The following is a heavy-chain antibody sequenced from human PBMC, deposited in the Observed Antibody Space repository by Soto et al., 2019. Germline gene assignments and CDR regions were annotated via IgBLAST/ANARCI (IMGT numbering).Heavy chain of an antibody. D-gene: IGHD2-2*01. CDR2: ISYHGSNK. Sequence: PVGSLRLSCAASGFTFSRYGMHWVRQAPGKGLEWVAVISYHGSNKCYADSVKGRFTKSRDNSKNTLYLQMNSLRAEDTAVYYCAKVGRYCSSTSCPWDYYYGMDVWGQGTTVTVSS. CDR3: AKVGRYCSSTSCPWDYYYGMDV. V-gene: IGHV3-30*18. J-gene: IGHJ6*02. CDR1: GFTFSRYG.